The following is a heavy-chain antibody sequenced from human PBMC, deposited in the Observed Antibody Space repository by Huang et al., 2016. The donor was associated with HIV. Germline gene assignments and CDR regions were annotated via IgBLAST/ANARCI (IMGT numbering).Heavy chain of an antibody. J-gene: IGHJ4*02. CDR3: ARVKVGGNIYFDL. V-gene: IGHV1-3*01. D-gene: IGHD1-26*01. Sequence: QVQVVQSEAEVKKPGASVKIPCKTFRYTFSNYAIHWVRQAPGQRLEWMGWISKGKTRYSEKFQGRISIIGDTSASTVYMNLSGLESNDTASYYCARVKVGGNIYFDLWGQGTLVVVSS. CDR1: RYTFSNYA. CDR2: ISKGKT.